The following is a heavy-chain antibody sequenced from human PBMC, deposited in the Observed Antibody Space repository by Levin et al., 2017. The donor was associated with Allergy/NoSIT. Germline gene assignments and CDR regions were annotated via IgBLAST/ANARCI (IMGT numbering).Heavy chain of an antibody. J-gene: IGHJ3*02. CDR1: GYTFTSYG. CDR3: AREPELRYFDWLSAFDI. CDR2: ISAYNGNT. Sequence: GESLKISCKASGYTFTSYGISWVRQAPGQGLEWMGWISAYNGNTNYAQKLQGRVTMTTDTSTSTAYMELRSLRSDDTAVYYCAREPELRYFDWLSAFDIWGQGTMVTVSS. D-gene: IGHD3-9*01. V-gene: IGHV1-18*01.